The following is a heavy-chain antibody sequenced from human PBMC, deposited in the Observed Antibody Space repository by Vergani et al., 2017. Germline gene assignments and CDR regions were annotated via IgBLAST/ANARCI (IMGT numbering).Heavy chain of an antibody. J-gene: IGHJ5*02. Sequence: QMQLVQSGPEVKKPGTSVKVSCKASGFTFTSSAMQWVRQARGQRLEWIGWIVVGSGNTNYAQKFQERVTITRDMSTSTAYMELSSLRSEDTAVYYCAKTRSRAATMVRGVPFDPWGQGTLVTVSS. CDR1: GFTFTSSA. D-gene: IGHD3-10*01. V-gene: IGHV1-58*02. CDR3: AKTRSRAATMVRGVPFDP. CDR2: IVVGSGNT.